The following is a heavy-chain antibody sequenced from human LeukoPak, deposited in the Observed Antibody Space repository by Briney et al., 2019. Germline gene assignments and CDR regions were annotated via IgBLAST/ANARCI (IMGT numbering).Heavy chain of an antibody. CDR1: GYTFTGYY. Sequence: GASVKVSCKASGYTFTGYYMHWVRQAPGQGLEWMGWINPNSGGTNYAQKFQGRVTMTRDTSISTAYMELSRLRSDDTAVYYCASTSAVVPAAIGGTFGFDPWGQGTLVTVSS. CDR3: ASTSAVVPAAIGGTFGFDP. D-gene: IGHD2-2*02. J-gene: IGHJ5*02. V-gene: IGHV1-2*02. CDR2: INPNSGGT.